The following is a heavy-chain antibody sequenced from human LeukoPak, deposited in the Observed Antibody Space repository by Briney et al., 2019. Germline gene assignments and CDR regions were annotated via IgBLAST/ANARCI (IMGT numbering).Heavy chain of an antibody. D-gene: IGHD4-17*01. CDR2: IYPGDSDT. CDR3: ARHTLGDYGVANWFDP. V-gene: IGHV5-51*01. CDR1: GYSFTNYW. J-gene: IGHJ5*02. Sequence: GESLKISCKGSGYSFTNYWIGWVRQMPGKGLEWMGIIYPGDSDTRYSASFQGQVTISADKSIITAYLQWSSLKASDTAMYYCARHTLGDYGVANWFDPWGQGTLVTVSS.